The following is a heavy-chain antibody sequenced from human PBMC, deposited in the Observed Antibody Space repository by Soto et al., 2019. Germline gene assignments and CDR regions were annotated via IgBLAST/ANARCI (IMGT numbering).Heavy chain of an antibody. V-gene: IGHV4-34*01. D-gene: IGHD3-3*01. CDR2: INHSGST. CDR3: ARGPITIFGVVTRKAGYYYGMDV. CDR1: GGSFSGYS. J-gene: IGHJ6*02. Sequence: SETLSLTCAVYGGSFSGYSWSWIRQPPGKGLEWIGEINHSGSTNYNPSLKSRVTISVDTSKNQFSLKLSSVTAADTAVYYCARGPITIFGVVTRKAGYYYGMDVWGQGTTVTVSS.